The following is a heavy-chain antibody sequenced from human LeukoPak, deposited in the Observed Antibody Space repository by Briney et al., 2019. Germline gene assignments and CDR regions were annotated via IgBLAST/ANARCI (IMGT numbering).Heavy chain of an antibody. Sequence: GALVKVSCKVSGYTLTELSMHWVRQAPGKGLEWMGGFDPEDGETIYAQKFQGRVTMTEDTSTDTAYMELSSLRSEDTAVYYCATAEIQLRVFDYWGQGTLVTVSS. CDR3: ATAEIQLRVFDY. CDR1: GYTLTELS. V-gene: IGHV1-24*01. CDR2: FDPEDGET. D-gene: IGHD5-18*01. J-gene: IGHJ4*02.